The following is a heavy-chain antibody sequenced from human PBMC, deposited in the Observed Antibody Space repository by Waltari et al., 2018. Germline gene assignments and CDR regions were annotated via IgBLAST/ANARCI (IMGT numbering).Heavy chain of an antibody. Sequence: EVQLVESGGGLVQPGGSLRLSCAASGFTFSSYALSWVRQAPGKGLEWVSAISGSGGSTYSADSVKGRFTISRDNSKNTLYLQMNSLRAEDTAVYYCAKERSYYDSSGNKDDAFDIWGQGTMVTVSS. D-gene: IGHD3-22*01. V-gene: IGHV3-23*04. J-gene: IGHJ3*02. CDR1: GFTFSSYA. CDR3: AKERSYYDSSGNKDDAFDI. CDR2: ISGSGGST.